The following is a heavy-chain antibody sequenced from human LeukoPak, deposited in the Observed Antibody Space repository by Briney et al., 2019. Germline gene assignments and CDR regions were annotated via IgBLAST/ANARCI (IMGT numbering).Heavy chain of an antibody. CDR2: IKPDGSDK. CDR1: GFTLSSYW. D-gene: IGHD3-10*01. V-gene: IGHV3-7*03. Sequence: GGSLRLSCAASGFTLSSYWMTWVRQSPGKGLEWVALIKPDGSDKYYVDSVKGRFTISRDNSKNTLYLQMNSLRAEDTAVYYCAKDTSERFGSGIGNWFDPWGQGTLVTVSS. J-gene: IGHJ5*02. CDR3: AKDTSERFGSGIGNWFDP.